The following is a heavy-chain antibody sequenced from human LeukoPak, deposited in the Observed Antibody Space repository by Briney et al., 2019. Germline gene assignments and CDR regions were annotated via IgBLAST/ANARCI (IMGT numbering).Heavy chain of an antibody. V-gene: IGHV3-21*06. CDR2: ISTGCTYV. CDR1: GFNLSNYA. Sequence: GGPLRLSCAAAGFNLSNYAISWVRQAPGKGLEWVSSISTGCTYVYSADSVKGRFTISRENEKDSLYLQMNTLRAEDTAVYYFAGISGAGTYWGQGTLVTVPS. D-gene: IGHD6-13*01. CDR3: AGISGAGTY. J-gene: IGHJ4*02.